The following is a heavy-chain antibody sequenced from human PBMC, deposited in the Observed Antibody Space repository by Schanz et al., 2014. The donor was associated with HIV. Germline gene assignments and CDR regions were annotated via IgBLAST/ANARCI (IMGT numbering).Heavy chain of an antibody. CDR2: INTSGGGT. D-gene: IGHD2-15*01. J-gene: IGHJ4*02. V-gene: IGHV1-46*01. CDR1: GYSFTSYF. CDR3: ARERMATGGLDV. Sequence: QLVQSGAEVKKPGASVRVSCKASGYSFTSYFIHWVRQAPGQGLEWLGVINTSGGGTSDALQGRVAFTRDTSTTTVYMDLRNLRFADSGVYYCARERMATGGLDVWGQGTRVIVSS.